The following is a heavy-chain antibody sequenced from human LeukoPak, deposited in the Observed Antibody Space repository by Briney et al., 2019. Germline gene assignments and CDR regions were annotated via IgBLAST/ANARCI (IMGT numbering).Heavy chain of an antibody. D-gene: IGHD1-26*01. V-gene: IGHV4-39*01. CDR3: AVGGSYGVHNWFDP. CDR1: GGSISSSSYY. CDR2: IYYSGST. Sequence: SETLSLTCTVSGGSISSSSYYWGWIRQPPGKGLEWIGSIYYSGSTYYNPSLKSRVTISVDTSKNQFSLKLSSVIAADTAVYYCAVGGSYGVHNWFDPWGQGTLVTVSS. J-gene: IGHJ5*02.